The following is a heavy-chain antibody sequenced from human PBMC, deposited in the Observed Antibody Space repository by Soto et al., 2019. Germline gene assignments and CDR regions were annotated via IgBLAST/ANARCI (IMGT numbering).Heavy chain of an antibody. J-gene: IGHJ2*01. D-gene: IGHD3-10*01. CDR3: ARDPSMVRGENWYFDL. Sequence: EVQLVESGGGLVKPGGSLRLSCAASGFTFSSYSMNWVRQAPGKGLEWVSSISSSRSYRYYADSVRGRFTISRDDAKNSLYLQMNSLRAEDTAVYYCARDPSMVRGENWYFDLWGRGTLVTVSS. CDR2: ISSSRSYR. V-gene: IGHV3-21*01. CDR1: GFTFSSYS.